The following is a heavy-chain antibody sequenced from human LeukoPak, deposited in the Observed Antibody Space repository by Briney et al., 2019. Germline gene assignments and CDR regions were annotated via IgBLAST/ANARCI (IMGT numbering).Heavy chain of an antibody. CDR2: ISWDGGRS. D-gene: IGHD3-10*01. V-gene: IGHV3-43*01. J-gene: IGHJ4*02. CDR3: AKDRHAGYYYGSGIGY. CDR1: GFTFDDYT. Sequence: GGSPRLSCAASGFTFDDYTMHWVRHAPGKGLEWVSLISWDGGRSYHADSVKGRFTISRDNSKNSLYLQMNSLRTEDTALYYCAKDRHAGYYYGSGIGYWGQGTQVTVSS.